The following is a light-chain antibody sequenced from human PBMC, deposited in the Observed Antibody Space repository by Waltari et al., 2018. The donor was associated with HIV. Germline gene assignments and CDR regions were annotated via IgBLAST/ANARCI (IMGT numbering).Light chain of an antibody. Sequence: SYVLTPPPSVSVAPGQTATITCGGNNIKSKNVHWYRQRPGQAPTLIVYDDRARPSGIPERFSGSHSENTATLTISRVEAGDEADYYCQVWDSTTDEGVFGGGTKLAVL. CDR3: QVWDSTTDEGV. J-gene: IGLJ2*01. CDR1: NIKSKN. V-gene: IGLV3-21*02. CDR2: DDR.